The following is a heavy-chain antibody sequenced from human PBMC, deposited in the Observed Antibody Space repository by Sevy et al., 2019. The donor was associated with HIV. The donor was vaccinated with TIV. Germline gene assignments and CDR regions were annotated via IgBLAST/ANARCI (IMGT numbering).Heavy chain of an antibody. CDR1: GFTFSSYA. D-gene: IGHD2-15*01. CDR3: AKDRRPCRGGRCYSDY. CDR2: IRGSGGST. V-gene: IGHV3-23*01. Sequence: GGSLRLSCAASGFTFSSYAMSWVRQAPGKGLEWVSAIRGSGGSTYYADSVKGRFTISRDNSKNTLDLQMNSLRAEDTAVYYCAKDRRPCRGGRCYSDYWGQGTLVTVSS. J-gene: IGHJ4*02.